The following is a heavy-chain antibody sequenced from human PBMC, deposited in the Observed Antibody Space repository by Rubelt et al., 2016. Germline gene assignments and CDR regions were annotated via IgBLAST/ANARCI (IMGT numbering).Heavy chain of an antibody. J-gene: IGHJ4*02. V-gene: IGHV3-23*01. CDR3: ADGDYVSFH. CDR2: ISGSGRNT. D-gene: IGHD4-17*01. Sequence: GGGLVQPGGSLRLSCAASGFIFGNFAMSWLRQAPGKGLEWVAGISGSGRNTYYADSVKGRFTISRDNSRNSLYLQMNSQRAEDTAVYYCADGDYVSFHWGQGTLVTVSS. CDR1: GFIFGNFA.